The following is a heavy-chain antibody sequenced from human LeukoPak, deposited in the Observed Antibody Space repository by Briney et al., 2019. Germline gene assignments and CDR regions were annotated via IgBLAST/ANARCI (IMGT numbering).Heavy chain of an antibody. D-gene: IGHD3-22*01. J-gene: IGHJ4*02. V-gene: IGHV4-30-2*01. Sequence: SETLSLTCAVSGGSISSGGYSWSWIRQPPGKGLEWIGYIYHSGSTYYNPSLKSRVTISVDRSKNQFSLKLSSVTAADTAVYYCARVGDSSGYYYSTGLLMDYWGQGTLVTVSS. CDR3: ARVGDSSGYYYSTGLLMDY. CDR2: IYHSGST. CDR1: GGSISSGGYS.